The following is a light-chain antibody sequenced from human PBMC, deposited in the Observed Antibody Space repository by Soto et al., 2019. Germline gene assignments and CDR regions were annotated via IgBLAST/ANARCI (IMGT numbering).Light chain of an antibody. J-gene: IGKJ4*01. CDR1: QSVSSNL. Sequence: EIVLTPSPGTLSLSPVERATLSCRASQSVSSNLLAWYQEKPGQAPRLLIYGASSRATGIPDRFSGSGCGTDFTLTISSLQPEDFAVYYCRQYGRSLASAIGGGTKVDIK. V-gene: IGKV3-20*01. CDR2: GAS. CDR3: RQYGRSLASA.